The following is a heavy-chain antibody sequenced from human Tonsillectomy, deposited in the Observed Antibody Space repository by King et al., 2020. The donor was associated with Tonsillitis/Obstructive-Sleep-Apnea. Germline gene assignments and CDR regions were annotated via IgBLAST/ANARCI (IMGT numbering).Heavy chain of an antibody. CDR2: ISSSSTPI. V-gene: IGHV3-21*01. J-gene: IGHJ4*02. D-gene: IGHD2-15*01. Sequence: VQLVESGGGLVKPGGSLRLSCAASGLSLSSYSMNWVRQAPGKGLEWVSSISSSSTPIYYADSVKGRFTISRDNAKNSLYLQMNSLRAEDTAIYYCASGYCSGGNCYPYWGQGTLVTVSS. CDR3: ASGYCSGGNCYPY. CDR1: GLSLSSYS.